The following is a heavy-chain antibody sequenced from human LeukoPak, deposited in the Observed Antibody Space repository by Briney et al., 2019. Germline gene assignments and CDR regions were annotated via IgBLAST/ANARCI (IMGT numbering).Heavy chain of an antibody. CDR3: AKPLYYGSGRTYFDY. CDR1: GFTFSSYA. Sequence: PGGSLRLSCAASGFTFSSYAMSWVRQAPGKGLEWVSAISGSGGSTYYADSVKGRFTISRDNSKNTLYLQMNSLRAEDTAVYYCAKPLYYGSGRTYFDYWGQGTLVTVSS. CDR2: ISGSGGST. V-gene: IGHV3-23*01. J-gene: IGHJ4*02. D-gene: IGHD3-10*01.